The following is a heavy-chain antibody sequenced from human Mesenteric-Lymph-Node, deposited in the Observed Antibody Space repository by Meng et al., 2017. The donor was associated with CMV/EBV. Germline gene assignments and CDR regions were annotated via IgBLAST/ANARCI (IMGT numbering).Heavy chain of an antibody. D-gene: IGHD6-6*01. CDR3: VRGSDFDN. CDR2: ISSSSSYI. Sequence: GESLKISCAASGFTFSSYSMNWVRQAPGKGLEWVSSISSSSSYIYYADSVKGRFTVSRDNSKNTLYLQMSSLRDDDTAMYYCVRGSDFDNWGQGTLVTVSS. V-gene: IGHV3-21*04. CDR1: GFTFSSYS. J-gene: IGHJ4*02.